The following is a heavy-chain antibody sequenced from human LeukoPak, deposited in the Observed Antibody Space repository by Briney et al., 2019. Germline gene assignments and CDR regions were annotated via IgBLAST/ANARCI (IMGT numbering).Heavy chain of an antibody. J-gene: IGHJ4*02. V-gene: IGHV4-34*01. Sequence: SETLSLTCAVYGGSFSGYYWSWIRQPPGKGLEWIGEINHSGSTNYNPSLKSRVTISVDTPKNQFSLKLSSVTAADTAVYYCARGIAVAGTYVYWGQGTLVTVSS. CDR1: GGSFSGYY. CDR2: INHSGST. CDR3: ARGIAVAGTYVY. D-gene: IGHD6-19*01.